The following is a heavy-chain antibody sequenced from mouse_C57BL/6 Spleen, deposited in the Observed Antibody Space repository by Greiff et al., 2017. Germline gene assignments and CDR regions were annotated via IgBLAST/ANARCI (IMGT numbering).Heavy chain of an antibody. V-gene: IGHV1-76*01. J-gene: IGHJ2*01. CDR1: GYTFTDYY. Sequence: VQLQQSGAELVRPGASVKLSCKASGYTFTDYYINWVKQRPGQGLEWIARIYPGSGNTYYNEKFKGKATLTAEKSSSTAYMELSSLTSEDSAVYFCARRDWDRYYFDYWGQGTTLTVSS. D-gene: IGHD4-1*01. CDR2: IYPGSGNT. CDR3: ARRDWDRYYFDY.